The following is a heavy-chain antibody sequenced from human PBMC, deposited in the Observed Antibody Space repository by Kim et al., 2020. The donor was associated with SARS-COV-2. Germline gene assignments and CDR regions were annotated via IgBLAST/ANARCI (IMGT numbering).Heavy chain of an antibody. Sequence: SPSLKSRVTISVDTSKNQFSRKLSSVTAADTAVYYCARGLEWLYYYGMDVWGQGTTVTVSS. J-gene: IGHJ6*02. CDR3: ARGLEWLYYYGMDV. D-gene: IGHD3-3*01. V-gene: IGHV4-39*01.